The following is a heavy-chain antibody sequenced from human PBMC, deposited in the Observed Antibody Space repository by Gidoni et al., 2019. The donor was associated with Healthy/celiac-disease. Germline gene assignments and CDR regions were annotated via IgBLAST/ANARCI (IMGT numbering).Heavy chain of an antibody. CDR2: IYPGDSDT. CDR3: ARLWYMRGRKQQLVLVPFDY. D-gene: IGHD6-13*01. CDR1: GYSFTSYW. Sequence: EVQLVQSGAEVKKPGESLKISCKGSGYSFTSYWLGWVRQMPGKGLEWMGIIYPGDSDTRYSPSFQGQVTISADKSISTAYLQWSSLKASDTAMYYCARLWYMRGRKQQLVLVPFDYWGQGTLVTVSS. J-gene: IGHJ4*02. V-gene: IGHV5-51*01.